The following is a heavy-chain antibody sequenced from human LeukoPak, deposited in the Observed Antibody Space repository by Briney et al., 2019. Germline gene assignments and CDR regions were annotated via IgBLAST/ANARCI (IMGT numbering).Heavy chain of an antibody. D-gene: IGHD2-2*01. V-gene: IGHV4-59*01. CDR1: GGSISSYY. J-gene: IGHJ5*02. Sequence: SETLSLTCTVSGGSISSYYWSWIRQPPGKGLEWIGYIYYSGSTNYNPSLKSRVTISVDTSKNQFSLKLSSVTAADTAVYYCARDFCSSTSCFYDPWGQGTLVTVSS. CDR2: IYYSGST. CDR3: ARDFCSSTSCFYDP.